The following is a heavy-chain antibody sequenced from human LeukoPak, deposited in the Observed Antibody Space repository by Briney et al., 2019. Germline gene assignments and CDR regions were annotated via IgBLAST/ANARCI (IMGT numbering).Heavy chain of an antibody. CDR1: GYSVSSGYY. CDR2: IYDSGST. J-gene: IGHJ4*02. D-gene: IGHD1-1*01. Sequence: SETLSLTCSVSGYSVSSGYYWGWIRQSPGKGLEWIASIYDSGSTYYNPSLKSRVTISVDTSKNQFSLKLTSVTAADTAVYYCARDYKFDFDYWGQGTLVTVSS. V-gene: IGHV4-38-2*02. CDR3: ARDYKFDFDY.